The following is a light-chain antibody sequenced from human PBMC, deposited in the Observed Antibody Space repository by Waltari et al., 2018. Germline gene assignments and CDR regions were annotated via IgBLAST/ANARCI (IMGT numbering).Light chain of an antibody. V-gene: IGKV1-39*01. CDR1: HFISSY. CDR3: QQSYSTPWT. CDR2: TAS. Sequence: DTQMTQSPSSLSASVGARVTITCRASHFISSYLSWYQHKPGKAPKLLIYTASSLQSGVPSRFSGSGSGTDFALTITSLQHEDFATYYCQQSYSTPWTFGQGTKVEI. J-gene: IGKJ1*01.